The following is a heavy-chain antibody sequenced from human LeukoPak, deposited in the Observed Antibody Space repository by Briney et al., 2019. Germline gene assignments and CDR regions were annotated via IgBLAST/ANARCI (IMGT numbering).Heavy chain of an antibody. J-gene: IGHJ4*02. CDR2: ISRTSSDI. CDR1: GFTFSHYS. D-gene: IGHD1-14*01. V-gene: IGHV3-21*01. CDR3: ARGVPDDY. Sequence: GGSLRLSCAASGFTFSHYSIDWVRQAPGKGLEWVSSISRTSSDIYYADSVKGRFTISRDNAKNSLYLQMNSLRAEDTAVYYCARGVPDDYWGQGTLVTVSS.